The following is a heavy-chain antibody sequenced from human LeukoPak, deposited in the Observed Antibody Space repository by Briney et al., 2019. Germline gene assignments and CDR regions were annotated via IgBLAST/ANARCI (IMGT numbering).Heavy chain of an antibody. Sequence: GGSLRLSCAAFGFTFSSYAMGWVRQAPGKGLEWVSTISGSGGSTYYADSVKGRFTISRDNSKNTLYLQMNSLRAEDTAVYYCAKGGGTSVYSSLDYWGQGTLVTVSS. V-gene: IGHV3-23*01. CDR2: ISGSGGST. CDR3: AKGGGTSVYSSLDY. D-gene: IGHD3-22*01. CDR1: GFTFSSYA. J-gene: IGHJ4*02.